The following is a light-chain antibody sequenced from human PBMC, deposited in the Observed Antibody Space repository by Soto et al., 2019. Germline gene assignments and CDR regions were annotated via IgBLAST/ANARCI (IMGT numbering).Light chain of an antibody. CDR1: QSVSSS. Sequence: EIVMTQSPATLSVSPGERVTLSCRASQSVSSSLAWYQQKPGQAPRLLIYGASTRAIGIPGRFSGSWSETEFTLTISSLQSEYFAFYYCQQYNNWWTFGQGTKVETK. CDR2: GAS. J-gene: IGKJ1*01. V-gene: IGKV3-15*01. CDR3: QQYNNWWT.